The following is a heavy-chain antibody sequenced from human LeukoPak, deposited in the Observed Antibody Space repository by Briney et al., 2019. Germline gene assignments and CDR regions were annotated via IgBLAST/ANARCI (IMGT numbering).Heavy chain of an antibody. CDR2: IIPIFGTA. J-gene: IGHJ4*02. D-gene: IGHD5-24*01. Sequence: ASVKVSCKASGGTFSSYAISWVRQAPGQGLEWMGGIIPIFGTANYAQKFQGRVTITADESTSTAYMELNSLRAEDTAVYYCAKDLSHVEMATIWHYFDYRGQGTLVTVSS. V-gene: IGHV1-69*13. CDR3: AKDLSHVEMATIWHYFDY. CDR1: GGTFSSYA.